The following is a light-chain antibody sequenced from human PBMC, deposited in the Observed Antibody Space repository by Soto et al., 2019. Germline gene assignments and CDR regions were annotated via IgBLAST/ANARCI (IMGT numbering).Light chain of an antibody. CDR3: QQYNNWPWT. Sequence: EIVMTQSPATLSVSPGERATLSCRASQSVSSILAWYQPKPGQAPRLLIYGASTRATGIPARFSGSGSGTEFTLTISSLQSEDFAVYYCQQYNNWPWTFGQGTKVDIK. J-gene: IGKJ1*01. CDR1: QSVSSI. V-gene: IGKV3-15*01. CDR2: GAS.